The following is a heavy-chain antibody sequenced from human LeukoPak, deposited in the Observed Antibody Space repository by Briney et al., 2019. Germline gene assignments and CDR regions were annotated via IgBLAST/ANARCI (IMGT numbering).Heavy chain of an antibody. V-gene: IGHV3-30*04. J-gene: IGHJ4*02. Sequence: GGSLRLSCAASGFTFSSYAMHWVRQAPGKGLEWVAVISYDGSNKYYADSVKGRFTISRDNSKNTLYLQMNSLRAEDTAVYYCARAQLAGHNDYWGQGTLVTVSS. D-gene: IGHD5-24*01. CDR2: ISYDGSNK. CDR1: GFTFSSYA. CDR3: ARAQLAGHNDY.